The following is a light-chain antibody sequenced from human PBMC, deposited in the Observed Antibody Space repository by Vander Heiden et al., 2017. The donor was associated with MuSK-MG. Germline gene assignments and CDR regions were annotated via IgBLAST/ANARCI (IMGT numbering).Light chain of an antibody. V-gene: IGLV2-11*01. Sequence: QSAPTPPRSVSGSLGQSVTISCTGTSSDIGGYSYVTWYQQHAGQAPKLIISEVTKRPSGVPDRFSGSKSGNTASLTISGLQSDDEGDYYCSSYAGSYTFVVFGGGTKLTVL. J-gene: IGLJ2*01. CDR1: SSDIGGYSY. CDR3: SSYAGSYTFVV. CDR2: EVT.